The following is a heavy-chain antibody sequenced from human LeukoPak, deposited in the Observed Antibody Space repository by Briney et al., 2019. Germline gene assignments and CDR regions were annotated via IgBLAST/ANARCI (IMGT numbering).Heavy chain of an antibody. J-gene: IGHJ6*03. CDR2: IYYSGST. V-gene: IGHV4-31*03. Sequence: SETLSLTCTVSGGSISSGGYYWSWIRQHPGKGLEWIGYIYYSGSTYYNPSLKSRVTISVDTSKNQFSLKLSSVTAADTAVYYCARTLPHIVVVPAAMEDYYYYYYMDVWGKGTTVTVSS. D-gene: IGHD2-2*01. CDR3: ARTLPHIVVVPAAMEDYYYYYYMDV. CDR1: GGSISSGGYY.